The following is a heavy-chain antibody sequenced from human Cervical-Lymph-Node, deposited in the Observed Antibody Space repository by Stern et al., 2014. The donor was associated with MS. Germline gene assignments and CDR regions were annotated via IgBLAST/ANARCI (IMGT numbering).Heavy chain of an antibody. CDR3: AKDLGGSVVDP. V-gene: IGHV3-21*04. CDR2: ISNSSTYI. Sequence: VQLVQSGGGLVKPGGSLRLSCAASGFTFSSCSMIWVRQAPGKGLEWVSSISNSSTYIYYADSVKGRFTISRDNAKNSMYLQMNSLRAEDTAVYYCAKDLGGSVVDPWGQGTLVTVSS. J-gene: IGHJ5*02. D-gene: IGHD2-2*01. CDR1: GFTFSSCS.